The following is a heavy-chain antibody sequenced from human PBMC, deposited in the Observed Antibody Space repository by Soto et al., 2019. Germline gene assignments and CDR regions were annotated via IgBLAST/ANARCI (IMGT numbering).Heavy chain of an antibody. J-gene: IGHJ4*02. Sequence: PSQTLSLTCAISGDSVSRNSAAWTWIRQSPSRGLEWLGRTYYRSKWYYDYAISVKSRMTINPDTSNNQFSLQLTSVTPDDTAVYYCARYSSTWSFDYWGQGTLVTVSS. CDR1: GDSVSRNSAA. V-gene: IGHV6-1*01. CDR3: ARYSSTWSFDY. D-gene: IGHD6-13*01. CDR2: TYYRSKWYY.